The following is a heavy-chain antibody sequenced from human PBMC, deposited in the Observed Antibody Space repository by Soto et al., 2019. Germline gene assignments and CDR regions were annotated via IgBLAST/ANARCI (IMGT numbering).Heavy chain of an antibody. CDR3: ARSQAAAGTAFDY. CDR1: GYSFTSYW. CDR2: IYPGDSDT. D-gene: IGHD6-13*01. V-gene: IGHV5-51*01. J-gene: IGHJ4*02. Sequence: GESLKISCKGSGYSFTSYWIGWVRQMPGKGLEWMGIIYPGDSDTRYSPSFQSQVTISADKSISTAYLQWSSLKASDTAMYYCARSQAAAGTAFDYWGQGTLVTVSS.